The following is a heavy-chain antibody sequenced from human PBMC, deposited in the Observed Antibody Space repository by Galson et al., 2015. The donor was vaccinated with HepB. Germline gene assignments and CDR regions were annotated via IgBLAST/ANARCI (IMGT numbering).Heavy chain of an antibody. CDR1: GFTLSGHG. CDR3: ARYTSGSGWDY. V-gene: IGHV3-33*01. J-gene: IGHJ4*02. Sequence: SLRHSCAASGFTLSGHGMHWVRQAPGKGLEWVAVIRYDGGNEYYADSVKGRFTISRDNSKNMLYLQMNSLRDEYTAVYYCARYTSGSGWDYWGQGTPVTVPS. D-gene: IGHD6-19*01. CDR2: IRYDGGNE.